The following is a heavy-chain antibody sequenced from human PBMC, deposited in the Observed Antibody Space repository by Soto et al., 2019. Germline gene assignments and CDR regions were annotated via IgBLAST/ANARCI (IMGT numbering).Heavy chain of an antibody. CDR1: GFTFSSYA. J-gene: IGHJ6*02. V-gene: IGHV3-30-3*01. CDR3: ARDRLLIRGAWIGYDMDV. D-gene: IGHD3-10*01. Sequence: GGSLRLSCAASGFTFSSYAMHWVRQAPGKGLEWVAVISYDGSNKYYADSVKGRFTISRDDSKNTLYLQMNSLKIEDTAVYYCARDRLLIRGAWIGYDMDVWGLGTTVTVSS. CDR2: ISYDGSNK.